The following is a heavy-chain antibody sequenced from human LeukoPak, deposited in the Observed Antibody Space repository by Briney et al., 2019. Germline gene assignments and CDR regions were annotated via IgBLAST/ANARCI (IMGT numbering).Heavy chain of an antibody. V-gene: IGHV3-21*01. J-gene: IGHJ4*02. Sequence: GGSLRLSCAASGLTFSSYSMNWIRQAPGKGLEWVSSISSSSSYIYYADSVKGRFTISRDNAKNSLYLQMNSLRAEDTAVYYCARESHNIVVVPAAFDYWGQGTLVTVSS. CDR2: ISSSSSYI. D-gene: IGHD2-2*01. CDR1: GLTFSSYS. CDR3: ARESHNIVVVPAAFDY.